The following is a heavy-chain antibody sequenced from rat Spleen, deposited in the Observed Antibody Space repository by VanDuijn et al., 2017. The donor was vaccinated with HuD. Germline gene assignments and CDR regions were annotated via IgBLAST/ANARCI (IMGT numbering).Heavy chain of an antibody. D-gene: IGHD1-2*01. V-gene: IGHV5-17*01. CDR3: ARLGIAAIGNWFGY. CDR2: INYDGTST. CDR1: GFTFSDYA. Sequence: EVQLVESGGGLVQPGRSLKLSCAASGFTFSDYAMAWVRQAPKKGLEWVATINYDGTSTHYRDSVKGRFTISRDNAKSTLYLQMDSLRSEDTATYYCARLGIAAIGNWFGYWGQGTLVTVSS. J-gene: IGHJ3*01.